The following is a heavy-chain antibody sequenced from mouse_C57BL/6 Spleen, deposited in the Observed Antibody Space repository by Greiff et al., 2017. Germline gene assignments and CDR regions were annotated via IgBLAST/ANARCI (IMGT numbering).Heavy chain of an antibody. CDR2: IHPNSGST. J-gene: IGHJ3*01. CDR3: ARWEDYDYSFAY. CDR1: GYTFTSYW. V-gene: IGHV1-64*01. Sequence: QVQLQQPGAELVKPGASVKLSCKASGYTFTSYWMHWVKQRPGQGLEWIGMIHPNSGSTNYNEKFKSKATLTVDKSSSTAYMQLSSLTSEDSAVXYCARWEDYDYSFAYWGQGTLVTVSA. D-gene: IGHD2-4*01.